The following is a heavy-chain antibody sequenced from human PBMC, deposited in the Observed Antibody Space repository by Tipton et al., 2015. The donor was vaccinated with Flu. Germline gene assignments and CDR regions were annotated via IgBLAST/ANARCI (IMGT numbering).Heavy chain of an antibody. Sequence: TLSLTCTVSGGSISSYYWSWIRQPAGKGLEWIGRMFFSGSTNYNSSLKSRVTMSVDTSKNQFSLKLSSVTAADTAVYYCARGGYCISSSCYYYMDVWGKGTTVTVSS. D-gene: IGHD2-2*01. CDR1: GGSISSYY. J-gene: IGHJ6*03. V-gene: IGHV4-4*07. CDR3: ARGGYCISSSCYYYMDV. CDR2: MFFSGST.